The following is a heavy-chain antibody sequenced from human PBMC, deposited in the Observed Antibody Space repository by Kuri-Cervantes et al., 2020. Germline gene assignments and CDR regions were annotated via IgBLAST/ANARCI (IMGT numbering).Heavy chain of an antibody. CDR2: INPNSGGT. V-gene: IGHV1-2*04. Sequence: ASVKVSCKASGYTFTGYYMHWVRQAPGQGLEWMGWINPNSGGTNYAQKFQGWVTMTRDTSISTAYMELSRLRSDDTAMYYCARAVFGFGELWGNFDYWGQGTLVTVSS. CDR3: ARAVFGFGELWGNFDY. J-gene: IGHJ4*02. D-gene: IGHD3-10*01. CDR1: GYTFTGYY.